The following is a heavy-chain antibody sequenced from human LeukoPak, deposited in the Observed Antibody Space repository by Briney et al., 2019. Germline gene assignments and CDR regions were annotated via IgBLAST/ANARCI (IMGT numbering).Heavy chain of an antibody. V-gene: IGHV3-30*18. J-gene: IGHJ4*02. CDR2: IAFYGSER. CDR1: GFTFSSYG. CDR3: GKGRINSWLLDH. Sequence: PGRSLRLSCTASGFTFSSYGMHWVRQAPGNGLEWVSNIAFYGSERHYADSAKGRLTISRDNSNNTQYLQMNSVRGEDTGVYCWGKGRINSWLLDHWGGGTLVSVPS. D-gene: IGHD6-13*01.